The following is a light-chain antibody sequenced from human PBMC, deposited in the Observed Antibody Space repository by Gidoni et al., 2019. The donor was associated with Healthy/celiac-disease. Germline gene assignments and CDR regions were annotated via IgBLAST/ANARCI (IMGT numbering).Light chain of an antibody. V-gene: IGKV1-27*01. CDR3: QKYNSAPRT. Sequence: STGDRVTITCRASQGISNYLAWYQQKPGKVPKLLIYAASTLQSGVPSRFSGSGSGTDFTLTISSLQPEDVATYYCQKYNSAPRTFGQGTKVEIK. CDR1: QGISNY. CDR2: AAS. J-gene: IGKJ1*01.